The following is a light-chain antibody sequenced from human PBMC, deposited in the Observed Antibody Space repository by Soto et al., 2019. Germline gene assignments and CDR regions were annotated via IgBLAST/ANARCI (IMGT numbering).Light chain of an antibody. Sequence: QSALTQPRSVSGSPGQSVTISCTGTSSDVGLYNYVSWYQQHPGKAPKVMIYDVSEQPSGVPDRFSGSKSGDTASLTISGLQAEDEADYYCCSYAGSPRYVFGTGTKLTVL. CDR2: DVS. CDR1: SSDVGLYNY. V-gene: IGLV2-11*01. CDR3: CSYAGSPRYV. J-gene: IGLJ1*01.